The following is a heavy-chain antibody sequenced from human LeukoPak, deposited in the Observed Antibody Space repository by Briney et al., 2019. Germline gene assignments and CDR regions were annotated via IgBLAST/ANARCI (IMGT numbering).Heavy chain of an antibody. CDR2: INSDASST. D-gene: IGHD3-9*01. V-gene: IGHV3-74*01. Sequence: PGGSLRLSCAASGFTFSSYWMHWVRQAPGKGLVWVSHINSDASSTNYADSVKGRFTISRDNAKNTLYLQMNSLRAEDTAVYYCARSHYDILTGFYSNPFDYWGQGTLVTVSS. J-gene: IGHJ4*02. CDR1: GFTFSSYW. CDR3: ARSHYDILTGFYSNPFDY.